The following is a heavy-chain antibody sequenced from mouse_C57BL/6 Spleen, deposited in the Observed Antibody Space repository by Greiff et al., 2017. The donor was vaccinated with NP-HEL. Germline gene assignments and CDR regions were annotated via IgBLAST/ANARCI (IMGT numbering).Heavy chain of an antibody. Sequence: VKLVESGPGLVQPSQSQSITCTVSGFSLTSYGVHWVRQSPGKGLEWLGVIWRGGSTDYNAAFMSRLSITKDNSKSQVFFKMNSLQADDTAIYYCAKMNGNYAMDYWGQGTSVTVSS. CDR3: AKMNGNYAMDY. D-gene: IGHD2-1*01. J-gene: IGHJ4*01. V-gene: IGHV2-5*01. CDR1: GFSLTSYG. CDR2: IWRGGST.